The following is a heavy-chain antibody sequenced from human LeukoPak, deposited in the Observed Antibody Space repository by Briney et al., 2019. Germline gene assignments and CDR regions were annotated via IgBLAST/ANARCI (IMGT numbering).Heavy chain of an antibody. D-gene: IGHD3-22*01. CDR3: ARVYYYDSRGYFPFAFDI. V-gene: IGHV4-34*01. Sequence: PSETLSLTCAVYGGSFSGYYWSWIRQPPGKGLEWIGEINHSGSTNYNPSPKSRVTISVDTSRNQFSLKLSSVTAADTAVYYCARVYYYDSRGYFPFAFDIWGQGTMVTVSS. J-gene: IGHJ3*02. CDR1: GGSFSGYY. CDR2: INHSGST.